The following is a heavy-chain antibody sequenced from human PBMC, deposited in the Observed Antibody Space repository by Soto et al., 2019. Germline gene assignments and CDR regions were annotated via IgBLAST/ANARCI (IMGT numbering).Heavy chain of an antibody. CDR1: GFTFDDYT. J-gene: IGHJ4*02. V-gene: IGHV3-43*01. Sequence: PGGSLRLSCAASGFTFDDYTMHWVRQAPGKGLEWVSLISWDGGSTYYADSVKGRFTISRDNSKNSLYLQMNSLRTEDTALYYCAKDMAYYYDSSGPGPLDYWAREPWSPSPQ. CDR3: AKDMAYYYDSSGPGPLDY. CDR2: ISWDGGST. D-gene: IGHD3-22*01.